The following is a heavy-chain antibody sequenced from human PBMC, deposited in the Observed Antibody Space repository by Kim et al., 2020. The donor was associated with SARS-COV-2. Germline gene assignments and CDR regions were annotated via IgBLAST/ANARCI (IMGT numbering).Heavy chain of an antibody. Sequence: GGSLRLSCAASGFTFSSYAMSWVRQAPGKGLEWVSAISGSGGSTYYADSVKGRFTISRDNSKNTLYLQMNSLRAEDTAVYYCAKGDSTMVRGVIITWDNWFDPWGQGTLVTVSS. J-gene: IGHJ5*02. CDR1: GFTFSSYA. CDR3: AKGDSTMVRGVIITWDNWFDP. CDR2: ISGSGGST. V-gene: IGHV3-23*01. D-gene: IGHD3-10*01.